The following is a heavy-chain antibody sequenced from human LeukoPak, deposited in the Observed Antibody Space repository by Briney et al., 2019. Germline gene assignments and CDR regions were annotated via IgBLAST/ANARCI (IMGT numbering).Heavy chain of an antibody. J-gene: IGHJ4*02. D-gene: IGHD3-22*01. CDR2: ISSSSSYI. CDR1: GFTFSSYS. Sequence: GGSLRLSCAASGFTFSSYSMTWVRQAPGKGLEWVSSISSSSSYIYYADSVKGRFTISRDNAKNSLYLQMNSLRAEDTAVYYCARDRGTYYYDSSGYYPIDYWGQGTLVTVSS. CDR3: ARDRGTYYYDSSGYYPIDY. V-gene: IGHV3-21*01.